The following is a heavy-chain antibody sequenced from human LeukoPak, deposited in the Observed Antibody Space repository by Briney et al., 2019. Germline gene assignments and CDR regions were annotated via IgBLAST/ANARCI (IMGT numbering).Heavy chain of an antibody. CDR1: GFTFSSYA. Sequence: GGSLRLSCAASGFTFSSYAMSWVRQAPEKGLEWVSTISGSGGGTYYADSVKGRFTISRDDSKNTLYLQMNSLRAEDTAVYYCAKSDFYDNTGPIDWGQGTLVIVSS. J-gene: IGHJ4*02. V-gene: IGHV3-23*01. CDR3: AKSDFYDNTGPID. D-gene: IGHD3-22*01. CDR2: ISGSGGGT.